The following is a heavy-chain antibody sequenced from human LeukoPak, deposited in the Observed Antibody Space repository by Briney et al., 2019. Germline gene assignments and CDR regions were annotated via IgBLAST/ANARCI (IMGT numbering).Heavy chain of an antibody. CDR3: ARARGSGTPYYYHYYMDV. V-gene: IGHV3-21*01. CDR1: GFTFSSYS. Sequence: GGSLRLSCAASGFTFSSYSMNWVRQAPGKGLEWVSSISSSSGYIYYADSVKGRFTISRDNAKNSLYLQMNSLRAEDTAVYYCARARGSGTPYYYHYYMDVWGKGTTVTVSS. J-gene: IGHJ6*03. D-gene: IGHD3-10*01. CDR2: ISSSSGYI.